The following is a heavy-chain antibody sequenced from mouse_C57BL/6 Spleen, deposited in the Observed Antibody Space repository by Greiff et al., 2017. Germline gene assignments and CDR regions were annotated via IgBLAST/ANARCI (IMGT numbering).Heavy chain of an antibody. Sequence: QVQLQQSGAELVRPGASVTLSCKASGYTFTDYEMHWVKQTPVHGLEWIGAIDPETGGTAYNQKFKGKAILTADISSSTAYMELRSLTSEDSAVYYCTRTIYYYGSSSFDYWGQGTTLTVSS. V-gene: IGHV1-15*01. CDR2: IDPETGGT. CDR1: GYTFTDYE. D-gene: IGHD1-1*01. CDR3: TRTIYYYGSSSFDY. J-gene: IGHJ2*01.